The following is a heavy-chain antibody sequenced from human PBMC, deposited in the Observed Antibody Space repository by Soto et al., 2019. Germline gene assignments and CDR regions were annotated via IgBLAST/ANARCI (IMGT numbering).Heavy chain of an antibody. Sequence: EVQLVESGGGLVKPGGSLRLSCAASGFSFSSYSMNWVRQAPGKGLEWVSSISSSASHINYADSVKGRFTISRDNVKKSLYLKMNILRAEDTAVYYCARGYTGYCSGGTCYWFDPWGQGTLVTVSS. J-gene: IGHJ5*02. CDR3: ARGYTGYCSGGTCYWFDP. D-gene: IGHD2-15*01. CDR1: GFSFSSYS. V-gene: IGHV3-21*01. CDR2: ISSSASHI.